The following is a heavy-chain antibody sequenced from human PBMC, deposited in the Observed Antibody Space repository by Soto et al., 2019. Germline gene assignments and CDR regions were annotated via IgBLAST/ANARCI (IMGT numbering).Heavy chain of an antibody. CDR3: ARDHDYGIYYYYGMGV. CDR1: GFTFSNYA. V-gene: IGHV3-30-3*01. Sequence: QVQLVESGGGVVQPGRSLRLSCAASGFTFSNYAMHWVRQAPGKGLEWVAVISYDGNKKYYADSVKGRFTMSRDNSKNTLDLQMKSLRTEETAVYYCARDHDYGIYYYYGMGVWGQGTTVSVSS. D-gene: IGHD4-17*01. J-gene: IGHJ6*02. CDR2: ISYDGNKK.